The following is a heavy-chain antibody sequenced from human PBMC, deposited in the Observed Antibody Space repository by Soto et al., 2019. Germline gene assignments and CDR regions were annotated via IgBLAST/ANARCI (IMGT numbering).Heavy chain of an antibody. CDR3: AKDRSSLRFLEWATAPTYYYGMDV. CDR1: GFTFSSYA. J-gene: IGHJ6*02. Sequence: GGSLRLSCAASGFTFSSYAMSWVRQAPGKGLEWVSAISGSGGSTYYADSVKGRFTMSRDNSKNTLYLQMNSLRAEDTAVYYCAKDRSSLRFLEWATAPTYYYGMDVWGQGTTVTVSS. V-gene: IGHV3-23*01. CDR2: ISGSGGST. D-gene: IGHD3-3*01.